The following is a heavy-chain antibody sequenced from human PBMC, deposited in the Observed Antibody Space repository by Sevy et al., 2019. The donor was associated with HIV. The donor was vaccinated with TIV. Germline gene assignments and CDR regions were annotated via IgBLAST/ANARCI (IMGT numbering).Heavy chain of an antibody. CDR3: ARRGAGPAFDF. V-gene: IGHV4-39*02. CDR1: GGSIISSTYY. D-gene: IGHD3-10*01. CDR2: VYYCGST. Sequence: SETLSLTCTVSGGSIISSTYYWGWIRQPPGKGLEWIGCVYYCGSTYYNPSLRSRVTISVDMFKDHFSLKLSSVTAADTAVYYCARRGAGPAFDFWGQGTMVTVSS. J-gene: IGHJ3*01.